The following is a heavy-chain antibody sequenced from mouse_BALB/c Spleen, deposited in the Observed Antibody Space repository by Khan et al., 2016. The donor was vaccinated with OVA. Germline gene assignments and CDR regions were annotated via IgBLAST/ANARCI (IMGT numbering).Heavy chain of an antibody. Sequence: EVELVESGGDLVKPGGSLKLSCAASGFTFSNYAMSWVRQTPEKRLEWVASISSGGTTYYPDSVKDRFTISRDNARNILYLQMNSLRSEDTAMFYCARDYWFTYWGQGTLVTVSA. J-gene: IGHJ3*01. V-gene: IGHV5-6-5*01. CDR1: GFTFSNYA. D-gene: IGHD1-1*02. CDR3: ARDYWFTY. CDR2: ISSGGTT.